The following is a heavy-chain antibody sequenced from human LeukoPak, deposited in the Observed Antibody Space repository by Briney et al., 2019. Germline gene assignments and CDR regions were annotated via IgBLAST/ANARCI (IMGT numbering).Heavy chain of an antibody. CDR2: ISGSGGST. J-gene: IGHJ4*02. Sequence: RSGGSLRLSCAASGFTFSSYAMSWVRQAPGKGLEWVSAISGSGGSTYYADSVKGRFTISRDNSKNTLYLQMNSLRAEDTAVYYCAKALALYYYDSSGYSTYWGQGTLVTVSS. CDR1: GFTFSSYA. CDR3: AKALALYYYDSSGYSTY. V-gene: IGHV3-23*01. D-gene: IGHD3-22*01.